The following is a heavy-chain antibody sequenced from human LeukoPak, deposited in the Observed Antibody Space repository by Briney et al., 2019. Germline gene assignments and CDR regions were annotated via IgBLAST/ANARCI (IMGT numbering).Heavy chain of an antibody. CDR1: GYTFTGYY. CDR3: ARIYCSSTSCYGWFDP. Sequence: ASVKVSCTASGYTFTGYYMHWVRQAPGQGLEWMGWINPNSGGTNYAQKFQGRVTMTRDTSISTAYMELSRLRSDDTAVYYCARIYCSSTSCYGWFDPWGQGTLVTVSS. V-gene: IGHV1-2*02. D-gene: IGHD2-2*01. CDR2: INPNSGGT. J-gene: IGHJ5*02.